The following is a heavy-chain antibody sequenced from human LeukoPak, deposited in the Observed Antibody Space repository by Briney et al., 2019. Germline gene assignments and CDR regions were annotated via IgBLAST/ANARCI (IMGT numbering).Heavy chain of an antibody. J-gene: IGHJ4*02. CDR2: ISGSGGST. V-gene: IGHV3-23*01. CDR3: AKVMVGATTAY. Sequence: GGSLRLSCAASGFTFSSYAMSWVRQAPGKGLEWVSAISGSGGSTYYADSVKGRFTISRDNSKNTLYLQMNSLRAEDMAVYYCAKVMVGATTAYWGQGTLVTVSS. CDR1: GFTFSSYA. D-gene: IGHD1-26*01.